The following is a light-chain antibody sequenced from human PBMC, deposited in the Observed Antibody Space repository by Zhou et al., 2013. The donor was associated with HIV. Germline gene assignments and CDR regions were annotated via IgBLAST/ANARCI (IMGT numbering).Light chain of an antibody. CDR2: GAS. J-gene: IGKJ2*01. V-gene: IGKV3-20*01. CDR1: HIVSNKC. Sequence: EKVLTQSPRILSLSPGERATLSCRASHIVSNKCLAWYQQKPGQPPRLLIYGASSRATGIPDRFSGSGSGTDFTLTISRLEPEDFAVYYCQQYGSSLPYTFGQGTKLEIK. CDR3: QQYGSSLPYT.